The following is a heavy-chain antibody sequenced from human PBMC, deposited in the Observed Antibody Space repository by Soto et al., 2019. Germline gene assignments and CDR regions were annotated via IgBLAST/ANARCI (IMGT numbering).Heavy chain of an antibody. J-gene: IGHJ4*02. CDR1: GYSFTSYW. V-gene: IGHV5-51*01. CDR3: ARGGYCSGGSCYSAFDY. CDR2: IYPGDSDT. Sequence: PGESLKISCKGSGYSFTSYWVGWVRQMPGKGLEWMGIIYPGDSDTRYSPSFQGQVTISADKSISTAYLQWSSLKASDTAMYYCARGGYCSGGSCYSAFDYWGQGTLVTVSS. D-gene: IGHD2-15*01.